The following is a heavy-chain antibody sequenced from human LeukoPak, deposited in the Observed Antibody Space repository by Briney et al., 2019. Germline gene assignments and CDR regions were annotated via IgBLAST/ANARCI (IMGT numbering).Heavy chain of an antibody. V-gene: IGHV3-23*01. J-gene: IGHJ4*02. CDR2: ISGSGGST. CDR1: GFTFSSYA. CDR3: AKAFDDYVWGSPYYFDY. Sequence: TGGSLRLSCAASGFTFSSYAMSWVRQAPGKGLEWVSAISGSGGSTYYADSVKGRFTISRDNSKNTLYLQMNSLRAEDTAVYYCAKAFDDYVWGSPYYFDYWGQGTLVTVSS. D-gene: IGHD3-16*01.